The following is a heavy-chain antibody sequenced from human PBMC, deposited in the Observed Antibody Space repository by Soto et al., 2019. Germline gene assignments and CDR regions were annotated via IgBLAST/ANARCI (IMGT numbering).Heavy chain of an antibody. CDR2: IYPGDSDT. CDR3: ATHEQHYPTCDYYYGMDV. J-gene: IGHJ6*02. CDR1: GYSFTSYW. V-gene: IGHV5-51*01. Sequence: GESLKISCKGSGYSFTSYWIGWVRQMPGKGLEWMGIIYPGDSDTRYSPSFQGQVTISADKSISTAYLQWSSLKASDTAMYYCATHEQHYPTCDYYYGMDVWGQGTTVTVSS. D-gene: IGHD1-1*01.